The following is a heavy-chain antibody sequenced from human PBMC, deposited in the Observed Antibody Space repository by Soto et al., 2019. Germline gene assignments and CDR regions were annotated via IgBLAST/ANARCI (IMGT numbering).Heavy chain of an antibody. Sequence: QVQLQESGPGLVKPSQTLSLTCTVSGGSISNGNYYWTWIRQLPGKGLEWIGNIYYTGSTSYNPSLNSPVTISIDTSNNQFSLKPRSAVPADTAMNYCAKNETRRPWFGPWGQGTLVSASS. J-gene: IGHJ5*02. CDR3: AKNETRRPWFGP. V-gene: IGHV4-30-4*08. CDR1: GGSISNGNYY. CDR2: IYYTGST.